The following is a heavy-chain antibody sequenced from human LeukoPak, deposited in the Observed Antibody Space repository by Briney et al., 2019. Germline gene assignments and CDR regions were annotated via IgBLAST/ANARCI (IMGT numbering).Heavy chain of an antibody. J-gene: IGHJ3*01. CDR2: ISDFVDNT. CDR3: AKGKINHNGAFDA. D-gene: IGHD2-8*01. V-gene: IGHV3-23*01. CDR1: GFTFSSYS. Sequence: GGSLRLSCAASGFTFSSYSMNWVRQAPGKGLEWVSSISDFVDNTYYADSVKSRFTISRDNSEKSLYLQMSSLRVEDTAVYYCAKGKINHNGAFDAWGQGTRVTVSS.